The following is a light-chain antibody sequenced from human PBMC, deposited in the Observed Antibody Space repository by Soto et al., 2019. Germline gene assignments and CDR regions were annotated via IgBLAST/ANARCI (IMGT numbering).Light chain of an antibody. CDR1: RDISHF. Sequence: DIQMTQSPSSLSAFVGDRVAITCRASRDISHFLAWYQQEPGKAPKLLIYDVSSLESGVPSRFSGSGSGTEFTLTISSLQPDEFATYYCQQYNSYSLTVGQGTKVDIK. V-gene: IGKV1-5*01. J-gene: IGKJ1*01. CDR3: QQYNSYSLT. CDR2: DVS.